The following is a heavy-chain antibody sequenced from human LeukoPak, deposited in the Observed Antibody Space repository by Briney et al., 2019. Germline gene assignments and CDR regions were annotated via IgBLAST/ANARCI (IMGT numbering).Heavy chain of an antibody. Sequence: GGSLRLSCAASGFTLSSYGMHWVRQAPGKGLEWVAFIRYDGSNKYYADSVKGRFTISRDNSKNTLYLQMNSLRAEDTAVYYCAVWSGYYTNWFDPWGQGTLVTVSS. CDR2: IRYDGSNK. J-gene: IGHJ5*02. CDR3: AVWSGYYTNWFDP. V-gene: IGHV3-30*02. CDR1: GFTLSSYG. D-gene: IGHD3-3*01.